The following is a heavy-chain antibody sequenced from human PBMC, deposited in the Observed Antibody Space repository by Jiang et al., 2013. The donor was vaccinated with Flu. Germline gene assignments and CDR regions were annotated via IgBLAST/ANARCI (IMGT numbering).Heavy chain of an antibody. Sequence: LKSRVTISVDTSKNQFSLKLSSVTAADTAVYYCARDGRSRYYFDYWGQGTLVTVSS. CDR3: ARDGRSRYYFDY. J-gene: IGHJ4*02. V-gene: IGHV4-59*01. D-gene: IGHD1-1*01.